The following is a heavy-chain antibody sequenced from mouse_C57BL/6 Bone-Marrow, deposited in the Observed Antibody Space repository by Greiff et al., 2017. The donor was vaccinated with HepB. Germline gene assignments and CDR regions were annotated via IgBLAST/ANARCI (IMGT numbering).Heavy chain of an antibody. J-gene: IGHJ1*03. D-gene: IGHD1-1*01. CDR1: GYTFTSYW. Sequence: VQLQQPGAELVKPGASVKLSCKASGYTFTSYWMHWVKQRPGQGLEWIGMIHPNSGSTNYNEKFKSKATLTVDKSSSTAYMQLSSLTSEDSAVYYCAVGTTVVARGYFDVWGTGTTVTVSS. V-gene: IGHV1-64*01. CDR2: IHPNSGST. CDR3: AVGTTVVARGYFDV.